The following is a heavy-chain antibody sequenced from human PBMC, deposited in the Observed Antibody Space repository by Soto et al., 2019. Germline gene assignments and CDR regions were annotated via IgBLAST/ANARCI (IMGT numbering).Heavy chain of an antibody. Sequence: QVQLQESGPGLVKPSETLSLTCTVSGGSISSYYWTWIRQPPGKGLEWIGYIFYSGSTNYNPSLKSRVTISVDTSKNPFSLKLSSVTAADTAVYYCARHYSAYSSSDWFDPWGQGTLVTVSS. V-gene: IGHV4-59*08. D-gene: IGHD6-6*01. CDR1: GGSISSYY. CDR2: IFYSGST. J-gene: IGHJ5*02. CDR3: ARHYSAYSSSDWFDP.